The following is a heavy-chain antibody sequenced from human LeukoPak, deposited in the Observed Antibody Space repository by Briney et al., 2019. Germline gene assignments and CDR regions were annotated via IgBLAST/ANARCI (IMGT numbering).Heavy chain of an antibody. D-gene: IGHD2-2*01. J-gene: IGHJ3*02. CDR3: AKDLGYCSSTSCYVGDGFTFDI. CDR2: IRYDGSNK. Sequence: QPGGSLRLSCAASGFTFSSYGMHWVRQAPGKGLEWVAFIRYDGSNKYYADSVKGRFTISRDNSKNTLYLQMNSLRAEDTAVYYCAKDLGYCSSTSCYVGDGFTFDIWGQGTMVTVSS. V-gene: IGHV3-30*02. CDR1: GFTFSSYG.